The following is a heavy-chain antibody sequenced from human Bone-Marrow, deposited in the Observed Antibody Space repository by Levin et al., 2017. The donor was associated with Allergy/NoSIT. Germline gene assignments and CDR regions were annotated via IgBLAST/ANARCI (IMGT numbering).Heavy chain of an antibody. CDR3: ARDREADDILTPDGFDM. Sequence: RAGGSLRLSCSASGFTFSRYNMHWVRQAPGKGLEWVSLINGDSRTTYYADSVKGRFTVSRDNVEKSLFLQMSSLRAEDTAVYYCARDREADDILTPDGFDMWGPGTVVTVSS. V-gene: IGHV3-48*01. CDR1: GFTFSRYN. D-gene: IGHD3-9*01. J-gene: IGHJ3*02. CDR2: INGDSRTT.